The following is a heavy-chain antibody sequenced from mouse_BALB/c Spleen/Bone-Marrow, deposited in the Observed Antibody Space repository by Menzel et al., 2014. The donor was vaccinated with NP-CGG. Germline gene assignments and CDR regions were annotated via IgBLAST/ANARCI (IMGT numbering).Heavy chain of an antibody. J-gene: IGHJ4*01. CDR2: IHPGNGGT. CDR1: GYTFXDYE. V-gene: IGHV1-15*01. CDR3: TRGWDAMDY. Sequence: QVQLQQSGAELVRPGASVKLSCKALGYTFXDYEIHWVKQTPEHGLEWIGAIHPGNGGTAYNQKFKGKATLTVDKSSNTAHMELSSLTSEDSAVYYCTRGWDAMDYWGQGTSVTVSS. D-gene: IGHD3-3*01.